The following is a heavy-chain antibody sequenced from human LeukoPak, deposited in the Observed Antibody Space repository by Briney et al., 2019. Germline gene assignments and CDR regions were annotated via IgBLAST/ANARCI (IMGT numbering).Heavy chain of an antibody. J-gene: IGHJ4*02. V-gene: IGHV3-21*01. CDR3: ARVIAYYYDRGSSYFDY. CDR1: GFTFSSYS. Sequence: GGSLRLSXAASGFTFSSYSMNWVRQSPGKGLEWLSSISSSSSYIYYADSVKGRFTISRDNAKNSLYLQMNSLRAEDTAVYYCARVIAYYYDRGSSYFDYWGQGTLVTVSS. D-gene: IGHD3-22*01. CDR2: ISSSSSYI.